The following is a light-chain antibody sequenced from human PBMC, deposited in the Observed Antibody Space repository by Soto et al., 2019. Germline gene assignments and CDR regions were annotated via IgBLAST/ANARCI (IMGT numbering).Light chain of an antibody. CDR1: QSLNNG. CDR2: DAS. Sequence: DLQMTQSPSTLSSTVGDRVTIPCRASQSLNNGLAWYQQKPGKAPNLLIYDASTLERGVPSRFSGTGSGTEFTLTISSLQPDDFATYYCQQYHRSSITFGQGTRLEIK. CDR3: QQYHRSSIT. J-gene: IGKJ5*01. V-gene: IGKV1-5*01.